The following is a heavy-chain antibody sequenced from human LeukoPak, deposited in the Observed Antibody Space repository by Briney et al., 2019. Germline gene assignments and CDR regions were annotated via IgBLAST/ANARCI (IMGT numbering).Heavy chain of an antibody. D-gene: IGHD4-23*01. V-gene: IGHV4-38-2*01. CDR2: IYHSGST. CDR1: GYSISSGYN. J-gene: IGHJ4*01. CDR3: ARTPTTVVTYYFDY. Sequence: SETLSLTCAVSGYSISSGYNWGWIRQPPGKGLEWIGSIYHSGSTYYNPSLKSRVTISVDTSKNQFSLKLSSVTAADTAVYYCARTPTTVVTYYFDYWGQGTLVTVSS.